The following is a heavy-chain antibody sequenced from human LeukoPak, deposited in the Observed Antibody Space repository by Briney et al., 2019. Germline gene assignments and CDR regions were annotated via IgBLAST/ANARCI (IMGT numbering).Heavy chain of an antibody. CDR1: GYTLTELS. CDR3: ARAPPAYQLPIDY. D-gene: IGHD1-1*01. J-gene: IGHJ4*02. Sequence: GASVKVSCKVSGYTLTELSMHWVRQAPGKGLEWMGGFDPEDGETIYAQKFQGRVTMTEDTSTDTAYMELRSLRSDDTAVYYCARAPPAYQLPIDYWGQGTLVTVSS. CDR2: FDPEDGET. V-gene: IGHV1-24*01.